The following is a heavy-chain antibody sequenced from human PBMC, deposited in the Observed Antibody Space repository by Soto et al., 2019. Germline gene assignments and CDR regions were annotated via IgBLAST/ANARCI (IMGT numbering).Heavy chain of an antibody. CDR3: ARMADIVVVPAATHFDY. CDR1: GGSISSYY. Sequence: SETLSLTCTVSGGSISSYYWSWIRQPPGKGLEWIGYIYYSGSTNYNPSLKSRVTISVDTSKNQFSLKLSSVTAADTAVYYCARMADIVVVPAATHFDYWGQGTRVTVSS. CDR2: IYYSGST. J-gene: IGHJ4*02. D-gene: IGHD2-2*01. V-gene: IGHV4-59*08.